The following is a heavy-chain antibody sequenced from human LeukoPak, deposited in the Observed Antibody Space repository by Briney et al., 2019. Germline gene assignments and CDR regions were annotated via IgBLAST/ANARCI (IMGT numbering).Heavy chain of an antibody. CDR2: ISSSGNTI. V-gene: IGHV3-48*03. CDR3: ARGEWELHY. CDR1: GFTFSSYE. J-gene: IGHJ4*02. Sequence: GGSLRLSCAASGFTFSSYEMNWVRQAPGKGLEWVSYISSSGNTIYYADSVKGRFTISRDNAKNSLYLQMNSLRAEDTAVYYCARGEWELHYWGQGTLVTVSS. D-gene: IGHD1-26*01.